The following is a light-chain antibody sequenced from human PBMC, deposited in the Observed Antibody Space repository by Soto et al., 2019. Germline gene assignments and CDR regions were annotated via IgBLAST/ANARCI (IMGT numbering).Light chain of an antibody. CDR1: SSNIGSNT. Sequence: QSVLTQPPSASGTSGQRVTISCSGSSSNIGSNTVNWYQQLPGTAPNLLIYSNNQRPSGVPDRFSGSKSGTSASLAISGLQSEDEADYYCAAWDDSLNGPYVFGTGTKVTVL. J-gene: IGLJ1*01. CDR2: SNN. V-gene: IGLV1-44*01. CDR3: AAWDDSLNGPYV.